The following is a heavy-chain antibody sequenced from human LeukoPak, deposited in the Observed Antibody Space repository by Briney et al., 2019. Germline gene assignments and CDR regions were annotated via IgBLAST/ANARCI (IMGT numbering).Heavy chain of an antibody. V-gene: IGHV3-23*01. Sequence: GGSLRLSCAASGLTLSSYAMSWVRQAPGKGLEWVSAISGSGGSTYYADSLKGRFTISRDNSKNTLYLQMNSLRAEDTALYSCQKVMVAHGVVIDVFYTWGKETMVT. CDR3: QKVMVAHGVVIDVFYT. CDR1: GLTLSSYA. J-gene: IGHJ3*02. CDR2: ISGSGGST. D-gene: IGHD2-8*01.